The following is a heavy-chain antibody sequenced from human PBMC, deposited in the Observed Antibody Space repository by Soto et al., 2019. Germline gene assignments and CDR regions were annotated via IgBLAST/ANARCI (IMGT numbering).Heavy chain of an antibody. D-gene: IGHD4-17*01. Sequence: QVQLQESGPGLVKPSETLSLTCTVSGGSISSYYWSWIRQPPGKGLEWIGYIYYSGSTNYNPSLKSRVTISVDTSKNQFSLMLSSVTAADTAVYYGARVYGDYLDYWGQGTLVTVSS. CDR1: GGSISSYY. CDR2: IYYSGST. CDR3: ARVYGDYLDY. V-gene: IGHV4-59*01. J-gene: IGHJ4*02.